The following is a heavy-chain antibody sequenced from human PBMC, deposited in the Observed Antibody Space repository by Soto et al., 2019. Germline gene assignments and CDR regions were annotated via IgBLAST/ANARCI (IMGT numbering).Heavy chain of an antibody. J-gene: IGHJ3*02. V-gene: IGHV1-69*01. CDR1: GGPFSRYA. Sequence: QAQLVQSGAEVKKPGSSVRVSCRASGGPFSRYAVSWVRQAPGQGLEWIGGITPIAETTNYAQKFRGRLSTTADESTDTVYMELRRLTSDDTADYFCARGVAPGQTADPYVFDIWGQGTRVTVSS. CDR3: ARGVAPGQTADPYVFDI. D-gene: IGHD3-3*01. CDR2: ITPIAETT.